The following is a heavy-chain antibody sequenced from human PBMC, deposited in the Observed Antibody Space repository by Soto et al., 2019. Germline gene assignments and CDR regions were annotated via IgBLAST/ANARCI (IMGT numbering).Heavy chain of an antibody. J-gene: IGHJ3*02. CDR3: AKDVFFIATTVTTSRAFDI. CDR1: GFTFSSYA. D-gene: IGHD4-17*01. Sequence: EVQLLESGGGLVQPGGSLRLSCAASGFTFSSYAMSWVRQAPGKGLEWVSAISGRGGSTYYADSVKGRFTISRDNSKNTLYLQMISLRAEDTAVYYCAKDVFFIATTVTTSRAFDIWGQGTMVTFSS. V-gene: IGHV3-23*01. CDR2: ISGRGGST.